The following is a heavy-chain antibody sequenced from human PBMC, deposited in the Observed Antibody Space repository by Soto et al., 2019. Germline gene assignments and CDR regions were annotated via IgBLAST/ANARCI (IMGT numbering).Heavy chain of an antibody. V-gene: IGHV3-23*01. Sequence: GGSLRLSCAASGFTFSSYAMSWVRQAPGKGLEWVSAISGSGGSTYYADSVKGRFTISRDNSKNTLYLQMNSLRAEDTVVYYCAKDLNDSSSWYYSYYMDVWGKGTTVTVSS. D-gene: IGHD6-13*01. CDR2: ISGSGGST. CDR3: AKDLNDSSSWYYSYYMDV. J-gene: IGHJ6*03. CDR1: GFTFSSYA.